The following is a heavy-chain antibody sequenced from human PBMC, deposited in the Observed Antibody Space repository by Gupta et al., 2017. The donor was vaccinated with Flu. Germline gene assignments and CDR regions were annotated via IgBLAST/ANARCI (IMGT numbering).Heavy chain of an antibody. Sequence: QVQLVQSGAEVKKPGSSVKVSCKASGGTFSNYAISWVRQAPGQVLEWMGGNIPFFVTVKYAQKFQGRVESTADQSTSTAYMELSSLRSEDTAVYYWARGADWYYDDSEYYLHRFDYWGQGTLVTVSS. CDR2: NIPFFVTV. D-gene: IGHD4-17*01. J-gene: IGHJ4*02. V-gene: IGHV1-69*01. CDR1: GGTFSNYA. CDR3: ARGADWYYDDSEYYLHRFDY.